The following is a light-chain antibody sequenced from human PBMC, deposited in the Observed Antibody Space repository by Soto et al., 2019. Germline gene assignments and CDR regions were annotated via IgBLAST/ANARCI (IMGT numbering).Light chain of an antibody. J-gene: IGLJ1*01. CDR3: SSYTSSSTHV. CDR1: SSDIGAFTL. V-gene: IGLV2-14*03. Sequence: HSALTQPASVSGSPGQSITISCTGTSSDIGAFTLVSWYQQHPGKVPKLMIFDVNRRPSGVSDRFSGSKSGNTASLTISGLQAEDEGDYYCSSYTSSSTHVFGSGTKLTVL. CDR2: DVN.